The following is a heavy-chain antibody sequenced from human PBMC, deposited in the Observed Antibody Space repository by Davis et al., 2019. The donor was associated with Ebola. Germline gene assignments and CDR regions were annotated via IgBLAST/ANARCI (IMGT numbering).Heavy chain of an antibody. J-gene: IGHJ4*02. V-gene: IGHV1-69*06. CDR3: ARGDIVTDQVEYFDY. D-gene: IGHD5-12*01. CDR2: IIPIFGTP. CDR1: PGSINNCV. Sequence: AASVKVSCKASPGSINNCVITWVRQAPGQGLEWMGGIIPIFGTPNYAQKFQGRVTITADKSTSTAYMELSSLGSDDTAVYYCARGDIVTDQVEYFDYWGQGTLVTVSS.